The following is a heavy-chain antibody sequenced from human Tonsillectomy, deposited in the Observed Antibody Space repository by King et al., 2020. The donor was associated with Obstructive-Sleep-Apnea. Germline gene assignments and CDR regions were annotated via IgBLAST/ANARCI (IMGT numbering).Heavy chain of an antibody. CDR2: ISWNSGNI. J-gene: IGHJ4*02. V-gene: IGHV3-9*01. Sequence: VQLVESGGGLVQPGRSLRLSCAASGFNLDDYAMHWVRQVPGKGLECVSGISWNSGNIGYADSVKGRFTNTSDNAKNSLYLQMNSLRAEDTALYYCAKDMGFDTGGGFDYWGQGALVTVFS. CDR1: GFNLDDYA. D-gene: IGHD1-26*01. CDR3: AKDMGFDTGGGFDY.